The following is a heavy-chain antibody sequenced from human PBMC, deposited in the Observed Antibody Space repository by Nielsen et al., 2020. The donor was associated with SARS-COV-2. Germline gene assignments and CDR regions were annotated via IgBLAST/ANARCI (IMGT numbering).Heavy chain of an antibody. CDR3: ANGGFSTYGMDV. CDR1: GFTFDDYA. V-gene: IGHV3-9*01. J-gene: IGHJ6*02. D-gene: IGHD3-3*01. Sequence: SLKISCAASGFTFDDYAMHWVRQAPGKGLEWVSGISWTGSKIGYADSVKGRYTISRDNAKNSLYLQMNSLRAEDTALYYCANGGFSTYGMDVWGQGTTVTVSS. CDR2: ISWTGSKI.